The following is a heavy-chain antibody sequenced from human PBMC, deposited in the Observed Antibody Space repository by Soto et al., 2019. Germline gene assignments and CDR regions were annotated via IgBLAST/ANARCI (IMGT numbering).Heavy chain of an antibody. CDR3: ARDAAYNDFWGGVMELYSYNMDV. Sequence: QVQLVQSEAEVKKPGASLKVSCRASGYNFANYGISWVRQAPGQGLEWMGLISAHNGDTKYAQKVKGRVNMTADTSTSTAYIEMWSLRSDDTAVYYCARDAAYNDFWGGVMELYSYNMDVWGQGTTVTV. V-gene: IGHV1-18*01. J-gene: IGHJ6*02. D-gene: IGHD3-3*01. CDR2: ISAHNGDT. CDR1: GYNFANYG.